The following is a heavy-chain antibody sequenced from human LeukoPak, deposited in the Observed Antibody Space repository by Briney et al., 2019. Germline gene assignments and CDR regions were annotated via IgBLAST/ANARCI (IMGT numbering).Heavy chain of an antibody. J-gene: IGHJ4*02. CDR2: IFSSGST. Sequence: PSETLSLTCTVSGGSISSSSYYWGWIRQPSGKGLEWIGSIFSSGSTFFNPSLKSRVTISVDTSKNQFSLNLSSVTAADTAVYYCAREFELVDRTFDYWGQGTLVTVSS. V-gene: IGHV4-39*02. CDR3: AREFELVDRTFDY. CDR1: GGSISSSSYY. D-gene: IGHD1-7*01.